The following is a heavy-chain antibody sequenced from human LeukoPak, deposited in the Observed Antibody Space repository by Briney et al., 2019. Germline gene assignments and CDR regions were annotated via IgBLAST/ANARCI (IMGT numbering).Heavy chain of an antibody. CDR3: AKDSARKSIVGSTTRGVNDY. J-gene: IGHJ4*02. V-gene: IGHV3-30*02. CDR2: IRYDGKNK. D-gene: IGHD1-26*01. Sequence: GGSLRLSCGASGFTFSSYGMHWVRQAPGKGLEWVAFIRYDGKNKYYAESVKGRFTISRDNSKNTLYLQMNSLRAEDTAVYYCAKDSARKSIVGSTTRGVNDYWGQGTLVTVSS. CDR1: GFTFSSYG.